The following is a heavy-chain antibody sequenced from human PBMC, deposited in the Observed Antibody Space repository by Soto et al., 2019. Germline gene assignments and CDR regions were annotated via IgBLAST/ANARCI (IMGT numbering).Heavy chain of an antibody. CDR2: ISYDGSNK. CDR3: AKETYSGPLDY. J-gene: IGHJ4*02. D-gene: IGHD2-15*01. CDR1: GFTFSSYG. Sequence: QVQLVESGGGVVQPGRSLRLSCAASGFTFSSYGMHWVGQVQGKGLEWVAVISYDGSNKYYADSVKGRFTISRDNSKNTLYLQMNSLRAEDTAVYYCAKETYSGPLDYWGQGTLVTVSS. V-gene: IGHV3-30*18.